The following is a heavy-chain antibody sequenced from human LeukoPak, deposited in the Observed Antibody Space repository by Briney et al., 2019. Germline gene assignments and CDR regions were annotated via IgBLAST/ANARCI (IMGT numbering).Heavy chain of an antibody. J-gene: IGHJ5*02. D-gene: IGHD1-7*01. Sequence: SVKVSCKASGYTFTSYGISWVRQAPGQGLEWMGWVSAYNGNTNYAQKLQGRVTMATDTSTSTAYMELRSLRSDDTAVYYCARVELELRNNWFDPWGQGTLVTVSS. CDR3: ARVELELRNNWFDP. V-gene: IGHV1-18*01. CDR2: VSAYNGNT. CDR1: GYTFTSYG.